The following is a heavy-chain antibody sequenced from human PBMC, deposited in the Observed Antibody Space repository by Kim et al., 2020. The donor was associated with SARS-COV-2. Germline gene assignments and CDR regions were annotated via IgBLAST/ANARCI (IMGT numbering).Heavy chain of an antibody. CDR3: ARHLAAAGTGSRGLDY. Sequence: GGSLRLSCAASGFTFSSYGMHWVRQAPAKGLEWVAVISYDGSNKYYADSVKGRFTISRDNSKNTLYLQMNSLRAEDTAVYYCARHLAAAGTGSRGLDYWGQGTLVTVSS. J-gene: IGHJ4*02. V-gene: IGHV3-33*05. CDR1: GFTFSSYG. D-gene: IGHD6-13*01. CDR2: ISYDGSNK.